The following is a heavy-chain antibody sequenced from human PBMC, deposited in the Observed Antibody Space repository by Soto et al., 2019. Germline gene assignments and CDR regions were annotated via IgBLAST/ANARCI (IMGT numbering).Heavy chain of an antibody. CDR2: IYYSGST. CDR3: ARHTLTDYDILTGYPNGYFDY. CDR1: GGSISSSSYY. J-gene: IGHJ4*02. D-gene: IGHD3-9*01. V-gene: IGHV4-39*01. Sequence: SETLSLTCTVSGGSISSSSYYWGWIRQPPGKGLEWIGSIYYSGSTYYNPSLKSRVTISVDTSKNQFSLKLSSVTAADTAVYYCARHTLTDYDILTGYPNGYFDYWGQGTLVTVSS.